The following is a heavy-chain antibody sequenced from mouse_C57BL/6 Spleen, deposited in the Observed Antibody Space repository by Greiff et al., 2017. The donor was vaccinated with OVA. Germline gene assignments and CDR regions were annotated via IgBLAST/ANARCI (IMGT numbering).Heavy chain of an antibody. D-gene: IGHD1-1*01. Sequence: QVQLKQPGAELVKPGASVKLSCKASGYTFTSYWMHWVKQRPGQGLEWIGMIHPNSGSTNYNEKFKSKATLTVDKSSSTAYMQLSSLTSEDSAVYYCARYTTVLGDYFDYWGQGTTLTVSS. CDR1: GYTFTSYW. CDR3: ARYTTVLGDYFDY. CDR2: IHPNSGST. J-gene: IGHJ2*01. V-gene: IGHV1-64*01.